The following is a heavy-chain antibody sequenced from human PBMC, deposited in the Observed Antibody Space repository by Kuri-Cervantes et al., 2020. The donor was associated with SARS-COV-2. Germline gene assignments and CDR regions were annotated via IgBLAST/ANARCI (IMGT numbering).Heavy chain of an antibody. CDR2: ISSSGSAI. CDR3: ARESRDAYNLGSFDL. D-gene: IGHD5-24*01. J-gene: IGHJ2*01. CDR1: GFTFSSCE. Sequence: GGSLRLSCAASGFTFSSCEMHWVRQAPGKGLEWVSYISSSGSAIYYADSVKGRFTISRDNAKNSLYLQMNSLRDEDTAVYYCARESRDAYNLGSFDLWGRGTLVTVSS. V-gene: IGHV3-48*03.